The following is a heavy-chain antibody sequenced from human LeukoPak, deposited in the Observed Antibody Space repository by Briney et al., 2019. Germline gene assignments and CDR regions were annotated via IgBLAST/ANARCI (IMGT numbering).Heavy chain of an antibody. V-gene: IGHV4-34*01. J-gene: IGHJ5*02. CDR1: GGSFSGYY. CDR2: INHSGST. D-gene: IGHD2-2*01. Sequence: SETLSLTCAVYGGSFSGYYWSWIRQPPGKGLEWIGEINHSGSTNYNPSLKSRVTISVDTSKNQFSPKLSSVTAADTAVYYCARGTRHKGYCSSTSCKRNWFDPWGQGTLVTVSS. CDR3: ARGTRHKGYCSSTSCKRNWFDP.